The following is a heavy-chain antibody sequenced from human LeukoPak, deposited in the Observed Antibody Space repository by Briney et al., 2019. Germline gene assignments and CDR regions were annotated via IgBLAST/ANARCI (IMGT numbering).Heavy chain of an antibody. Sequence: GGSLRLSCAASGFTFSRYWIHWVRQTPGKGLEWVSRINPDGSTTTYADSVKGRFTISRDNAKNSVYLQMNSLRAEDTAVYYCARDGYRDRYFDYWGQGTLVTVSS. CDR1: GFTFSRYW. D-gene: IGHD5-24*01. V-gene: IGHV3-74*01. CDR2: INPDGSTT. CDR3: ARDGYRDRYFDY. J-gene: IGHJ4*02.